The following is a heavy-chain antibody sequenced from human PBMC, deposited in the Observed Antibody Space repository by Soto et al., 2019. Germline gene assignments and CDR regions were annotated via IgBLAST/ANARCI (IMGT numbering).Heavy chain of an antibody. V-gene: IGHV3-23*01. CDR3: AKKEKGATISVVVDY. Sequence: EVQLLESGGGLVQPGGSLRLSCAASGFTFSSYAMSWARQAPGKGLDWVSAISGRGGRTYYADSVKGRFTISRDNSKNTLYLQMNSLRAEDTAVYYCAKKEKGATISVVVDYWGQGTLVTVSS. CDR1: GFTFSSYA. CDR2: ISGRGGRT. J-gene: IGHJ4*02. D-gene: IGHD5-12*01.